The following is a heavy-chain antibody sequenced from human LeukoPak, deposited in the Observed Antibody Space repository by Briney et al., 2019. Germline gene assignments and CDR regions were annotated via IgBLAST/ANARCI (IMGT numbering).Heavy chain of an antibody. J-gene: IGHJ6*02. CDR3: ARAVQSYYDSSGYYYYYYGMDV. CDR1: GGSISSGGYS. V-gene: IGHV4-30-2*01. CDR2: IYHSGST. Sequence: SQTLSLTCAVSGGSISSGGYSWSWIRQPPGKGLEWIGYIYHSGSTYYNPSLKSRVTISVDRSKNQFSLKLSSVTAADTAVHYCARAVQSYYDSSGYYYYYYGMDVWGQGTTVTVSS. D-gene: IGHD3-22*01.